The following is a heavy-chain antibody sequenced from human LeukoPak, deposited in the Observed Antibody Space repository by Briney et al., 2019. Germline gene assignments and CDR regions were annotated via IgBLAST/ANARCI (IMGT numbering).Heavy chain of an antibody. CDR2: IYYSGST. V-gene: IGHV4-30-4*01. J-gene: IGHJ4*02. Sequence: SETLSLTCTVSGGSISSGDYYWSWIRQPPGKGLEWIGYIYYSGSTYYNPSLKSRVTISVDTSKNQFSLKLSSVTAADTAVYYCARADHYYGSGRPYYFDYWGQGTLVTVSS. CDR3: ARADHYYGSGRPYYFDY. CDR1: GGSISSGDYY. D-gene: IGHD3-10*01.